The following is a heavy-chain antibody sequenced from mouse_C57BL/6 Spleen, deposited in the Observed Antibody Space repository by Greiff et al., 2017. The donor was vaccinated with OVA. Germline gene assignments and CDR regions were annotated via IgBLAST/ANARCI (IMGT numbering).Heavy chain of an antibody. CDR2: IHPNSGST. CDR3: ARGVARENYYFDY. V-gene: IGHV1-64*01. D-gene: IGHD1-1*02. Sequence: VQLQQPGAELVKPGASVKLSCKASGYIFTSYWMHWVKQRPGQGLEWIGMIHPNSGSTNYNEKFKSKATLTVDKSSSTAYMQLSSLTSEDSAVYYCARGVARENYYFDYWGQGTTLTVSS. J-gene: IGHJ2*01. CDR1: GYIFTSYW.